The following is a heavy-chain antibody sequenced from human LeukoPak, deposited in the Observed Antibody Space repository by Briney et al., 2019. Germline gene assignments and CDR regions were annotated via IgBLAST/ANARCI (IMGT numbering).Heavy chain of an antibody. CDR3: ARVGVLNWFDP. D-gene: IGHD3-10*01. V-gene: IGHV3-30*03. CDR2: ISFDGSKK. J-gene: IGHJ5*02. Sequence: GRSLSLSCAASGFTFSSYGMHWVRQAPGKGLEWVALISFDGSKKYYADSVKGRFTISRDNAKNSLYLQMNSLRAEDTAVYYCARVGVLNWFDPWGQGTLVTVSS. CDR1: GFTFSSYG.